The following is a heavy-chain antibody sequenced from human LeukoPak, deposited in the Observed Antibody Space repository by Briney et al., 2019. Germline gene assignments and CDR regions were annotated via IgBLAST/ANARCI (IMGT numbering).Heavy chain of an antibody. CDR1: GASISSYY. J-gene: IGHJ4*02. CDR2: HYYSGST. D-gene: IGHD4-23*01. V-gene: IGHV4-59*01. CDR3: ARATSGGNPGDY. Sequence: TSEPLSLTCTVSGASISSYYWTWIRQPPGKGLEWIGYHYYSGSTNYNPSLKSRVTISVDTSKSQFSLKLSSVTAADTAVYYCARATSGGNPGDYWGQGTLVTVSS.